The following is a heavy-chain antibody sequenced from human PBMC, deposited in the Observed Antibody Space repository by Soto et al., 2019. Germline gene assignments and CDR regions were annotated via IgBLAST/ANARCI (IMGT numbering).Heavy chain of an antibody. CDR3: AKERMEQYQLLPFFDY. CDR1: GFTFSSHG. CDR2: ISYDGSNE. J-gene: IGHJ4*02. D-gene: IGHD2-2*01. Sequence: HPGGSLRLSCAASGFTFSSHGMHWLRQAPGKGLEWVTVISYDGSNEYYADSVKGRFTIFRDNSKNILYLQMNRLRTEDTAVYYCAKERMEQYQLLPFFDYWGQGTLVTVSS. V-gene: IGHV3-30*18.